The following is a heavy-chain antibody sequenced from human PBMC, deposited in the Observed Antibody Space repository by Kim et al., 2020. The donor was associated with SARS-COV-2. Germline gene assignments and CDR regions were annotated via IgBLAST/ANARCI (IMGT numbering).Heavy chain of an antibody. V-gene: IGHV3-53*01. CDR1: GFTVSSNY. Sequence: GGSLRLSCAASGFTVSSNYMSWVRQAPGKGLEWVSVIYSGGSTYYADSVKGRFTISRDNSKNTLYLQMNSLRAEDTAVYYCGASVGATRQYYYYGMDVWGQGTTVTVSS. J-gene: IGHJ6*02. D-gene: IGHD1-26*01. CDR3: GASVGATRQYYYYGMDV. CDR2: IYSGGST.